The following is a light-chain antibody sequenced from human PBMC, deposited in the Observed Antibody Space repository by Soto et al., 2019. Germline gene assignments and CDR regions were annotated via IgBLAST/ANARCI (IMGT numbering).Light chain of an antibody. CDR2: DAS. CDR3: QHYNSYSEA. V-gene: IGKV1-5*01. Sequence: DIQMTQSPSTLSASVGDRVTITCRASQDISRWLAWYQQKPGKAPVLLIYDASTLQGGVPSRFSGTGSGTEFTLTISSLQPDDFATYYCQHYNSYSEAFGQGTKVDIK. CDR1: QDISRW. J-gene: IGKJ1*01.